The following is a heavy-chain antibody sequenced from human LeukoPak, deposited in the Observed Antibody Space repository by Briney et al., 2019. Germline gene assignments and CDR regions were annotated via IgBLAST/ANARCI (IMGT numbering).Heavy chain of an antibody. CDR3: ARDSADYGDYDY. V-gene: IGHV1-46*01. Sequence: ASVKVSCKASGYTFTSYFMHWVRQAPGQGLDSMGIINPSGGSTSYAQKFQGRVTMTRDTSTSTVYMELSSLRSEDTAVYYCARDSADYGDYDYWGQGTLVTVSS. CDR2: INPSGGST. D-gene: IGHD4-17*01. J-gene: IGHJ4*02. CDR1: GYTFTSYF.